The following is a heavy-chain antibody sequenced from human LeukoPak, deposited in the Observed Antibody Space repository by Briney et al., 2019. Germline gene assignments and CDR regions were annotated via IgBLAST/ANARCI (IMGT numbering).Heavy chain of an antibody. D-gene: IGHD6-19*01. Sequence: GGSLRLSCAASGFTFSSYEMNWVRQAPGKGLEWVSSISSSSSYIYYADSVKGRFTISRDNAKNSLYLQMNSLRAEDTAVYYCARSGYSSGWSNPRAFDYWGQGTLVTVSS. CDR1: GFTFSSYE. CDR2: ISSSSSYI. V-gene: IGHV3-21*01. CDR3: ARSGYSSGWSNPRAFDY. J-gene: IGHJ4*02.